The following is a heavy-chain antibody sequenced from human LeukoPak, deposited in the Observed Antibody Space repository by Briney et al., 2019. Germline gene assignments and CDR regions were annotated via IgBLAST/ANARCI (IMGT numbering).Heavy chain of an antibody. J-gene: IGHJ4*02. Sequence: PGGTLRLSCAASGFTFDDYGMSWVRQAPGKGLEWVSGINWNGGSTGYADSVKGRFTISRDNAKNSLYLQMNSLRAEDTALYYCASAPGLTYGDYHSQFDYWGQGTLVTVSS. CDR2: INWNGGST. CDR3: ASAPGLTYGDYHSQFDY. CDR1: GFTFDDYG. V-gene: IGHV3-20*04. D-gene: IGHD4-17*01.